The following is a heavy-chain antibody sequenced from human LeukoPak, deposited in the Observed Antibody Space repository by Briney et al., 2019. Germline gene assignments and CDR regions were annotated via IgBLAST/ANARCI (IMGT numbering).Heavy chain of an antibody. CDR1: GGSMNNYY. V-gene: IGHV4-59*01. CDR2: ISDSGST. Sequence: SETLSLTCTVSGGSMNNYYWSWLRQAPGKGLEWIGYISDSGSTNYNPSLRSRVTISVDTSKNQFSLKLSSVTAADTALYYCARYDYGDCWFDPWGQGTLVTVSS. CDR3: ARYDYGDCWFDP. J-gene: IGHJ5*02. D-gene: IGHD4-17*01.